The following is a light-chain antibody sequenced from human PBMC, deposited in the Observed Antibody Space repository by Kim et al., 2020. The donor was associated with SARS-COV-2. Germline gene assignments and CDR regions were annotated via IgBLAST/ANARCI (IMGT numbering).Light chain of an antibody. J-gene: IGKJ4*01. Sequence: EIVMTQSPATLSVSPGERATLFCRASQSVSSNLDWYQQKPGQAPRLLIYGASTRATGIPGRFSGSGSGTEFTLTISSLQSEDFAVYYCQQYSHGPLTFGGGTKVDIK. CDR1: QSVSSN. V-gene: IGKV3-15*01. CDR2: GAS. CDR3: QQYSHGPLT.